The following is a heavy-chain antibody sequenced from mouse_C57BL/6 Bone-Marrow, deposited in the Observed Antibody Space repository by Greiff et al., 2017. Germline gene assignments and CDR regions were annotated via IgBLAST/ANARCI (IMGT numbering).Heavy chain of an antibody. CDR1: GYSITSGYY. V-gene: IGHV3-6*01. Sequence: EVQRVESGPGLVKPSPSLSLTCSVTGYSITSGYYWNWIRQFPGNKLEWMGYISYDGSNNYNPSLKNRISITRDTSKNQFFLKLNSVTTEDTATYYCAREGHYGSSYWYFDVWGTGTTVTVAS. J-gene: IGHJ1*03. CDR2: ISYDGSN. CDR3: AREGHYGSSYWYFDV. D-gene: IGHD1-1*01.